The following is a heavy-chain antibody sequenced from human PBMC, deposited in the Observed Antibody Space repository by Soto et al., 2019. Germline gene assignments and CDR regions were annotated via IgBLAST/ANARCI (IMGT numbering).Heavy chain of an antibody. CDR2: IYHTGTT. CDR1: GGSISSIDYF. J-gene: IGHJ5*02. CDR3: ARVMAAMQNWLDP. Sequence: TCSVSGGSISSIDYFWSWIRQPPGKGLEWIGFIYHTGTTYYNPSLRSRVTISIDTSKSQFSMKLNSVTAADTAVYYCARVMAAMQNWLDPWGQGTLVTVSS. D-gene: IGHD2-2*01. V-gene: IGHV4-30-4*01.